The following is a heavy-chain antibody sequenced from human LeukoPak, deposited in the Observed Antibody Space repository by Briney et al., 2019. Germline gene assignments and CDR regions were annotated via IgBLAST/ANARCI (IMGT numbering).Heavy chain of an antibody. Sequence: GGSLRLSCAASGFTLSNAWMSWVRQPPGKGLEWVSFISINTDTFYADSVRGRFTISRDSSKNTLFLQMNSLRDEDSAVYYCAIAQSWDELFDSWGQGTLVTVSS. CDR3: AIAQSWDELFDS. D-gene: IGHD1-26*01. J-gene: IGHJ4*02. V-gene: IGHV3-69-1*01. CDR1: GFTLSNAW. CDR2: ISINTDT.